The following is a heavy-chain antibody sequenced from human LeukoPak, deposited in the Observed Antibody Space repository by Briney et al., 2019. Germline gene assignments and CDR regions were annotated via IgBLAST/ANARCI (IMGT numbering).Heavy chain of an antibody. CDR2: IYYSGST. CDR3: ARPNRYCSGGSCYFDY. Sequence: SETLSLTCTVSGGSISSSSYYWGWIRQPPGKGLEWIGSIYYSGSTYYNPSLKSRVTISVDTSKNQFSLKLSSVTAADTAVYYCARPNRYCSGGSCYFDYWGQGTLVTVSS. J-gene: IGHJ4*02. V-gene: IGHV4-39*01. D-gene: IGHD2-15*01. CDR1: GGSISSSSYY.